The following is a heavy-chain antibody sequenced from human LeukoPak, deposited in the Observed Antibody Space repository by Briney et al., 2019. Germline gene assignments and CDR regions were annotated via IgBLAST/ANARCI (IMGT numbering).Heavy chain of an antibody. V-gene: IGHV3-48*03. CDR1: GFTFSSYE. CDR3: AELGITMIGGV. J-gene: IGHJ6*04. D-gene: IGHD3-10*02. Sequence: GGSLRLSCAASGFTFSSYEMNWVRQAPGKGLEWVSYTSSSGSTIYYADSVKGRFTISRDNAKNSLYLQMNSLRAEDTAVYYCAELGITMIGGVWGKGTTVTISS. CDR2: TSSSGSTI.